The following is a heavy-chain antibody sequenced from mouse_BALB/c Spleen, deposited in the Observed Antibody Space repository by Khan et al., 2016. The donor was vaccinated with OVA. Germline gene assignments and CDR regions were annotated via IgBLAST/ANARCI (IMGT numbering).Heavy chain of an antibody. CDR3: ARADYGSTRAWFAY. V-gene: IGHV1S137*01. D-gene: IGHD1-1*01. J-gene: IGHJ3*01. Sequence: QVRLQQSGPELVRPGVSVKISCKGSGYTFTDYAMHWVKQSHAKSLEWIGIISTYSGNTDYNQKFKGKATMTVDKSSSTAYMELARLTSEDSAIYYWARADYGSTRAWFAYWGQGTLVTVSA. CDR2: ISTYSGNT. CDR1: GYTFTDYA.